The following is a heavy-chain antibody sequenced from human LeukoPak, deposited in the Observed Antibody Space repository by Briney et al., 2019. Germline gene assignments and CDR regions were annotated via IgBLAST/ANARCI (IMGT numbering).Heavy chain of an antibody. CDR1: GFTFSSYA. D-gene: IGHD3/OR15-3a*01. V-gene: IGHV3-23*01. CDR3: AKDQAYGLGAPYGMDV. J-gene: IGHJ6*02. CDR2: ISGSGSTT. Sequence: GGSLRLSCAASGFTFSSYAMNWVRQAPGKGLEWVSGISGSGSTTYYAVSVEGRFTISRDKSKSTVYLQMNSLRAEDTAVYYCAKDQAYGLGAPYGMDVWGQGTTVTVSS.